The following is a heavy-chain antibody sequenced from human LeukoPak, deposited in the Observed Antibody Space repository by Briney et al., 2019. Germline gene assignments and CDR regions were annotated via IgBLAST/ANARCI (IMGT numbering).Heavy chain of an antibody. D-gene: IGHD3-9*01. J-gene: IGHJ4*02. V-gene: IGHV3-53*01. CDR2: IYDGGST. Sequence: GGSLRLSCAASGFTVSNTFMSWVRLAPGKGLEWVSVIYDGGSTYYADSVKGRFTISRDNSKNTVYLQMNSLRAEDTAVYYCARGYYDTLTGGYYFDYWGQGTQVTVSS. CDR1: GFTVSNTF. CDR3: ARGYYDTLTGGYYFDY.